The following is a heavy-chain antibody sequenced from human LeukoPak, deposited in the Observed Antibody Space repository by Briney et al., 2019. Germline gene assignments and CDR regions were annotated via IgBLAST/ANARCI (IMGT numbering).Heavy chain of an antibody. Sequence: PGGSLRLSCAVSGLNFKTFGFYWVRQIPGKGLAWVAFIQFDGSFTDYADSVKGRFSISRDNAKNSLYLQMNSLRAEDTAVYYCASSYCSSTSCYRFDYWGQGTLVTVSS. CDR1: GLNFKTFG. CDR3: ASSYCSSTSCYRFDY. D-gene: IGHD2-2*01. V-gene: IGHV3-30*02. CDR2: IQFDGSFT. J-gene: IGHJ4*02.